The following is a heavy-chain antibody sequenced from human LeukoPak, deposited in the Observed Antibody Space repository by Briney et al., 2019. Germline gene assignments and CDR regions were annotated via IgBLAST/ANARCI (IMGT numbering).Heavy chain of an antibody. CDR1: GGSISTYY. CDR3: ARHGGSLGYFDY. J-gene: IGHJ4*02. Sequence: SETLSLTCSVSGGSISTYYWSWIRQTPGKGLEWIGYVYDSGTTNYNPSLKGRVTISSDTSENQFSLNLRSVNAADTAIYYCARHGGSLGYFDYWGQGTLVTASS. V-gene: IGHV4-59*08. D-gene: IGHD1-26*01. CDR2: VYDSGTT.